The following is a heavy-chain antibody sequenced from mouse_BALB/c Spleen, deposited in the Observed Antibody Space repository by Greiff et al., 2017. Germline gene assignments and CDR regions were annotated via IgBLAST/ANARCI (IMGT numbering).Heavy chain of an antibody. CDR1: GFTFSSYG. D-gene: IGHD1-2*01. J-gene: IGHJ1*01. V-gene: IGHV5-6*01. CDR2: ISSGGGYT. Sequence: EVKVVESGGDLVKPGGSLKISCAASGFTFSSYGMSWVRQTPDKRLEWVATISSGGGYTYYPDSGKGRFTISRDNAKNTLYLQMSSLKSEDTAMYYCASSATATGPYGYFDVWGAGTTVTVSA. CDR3: ASSATATGPYGYFDV.